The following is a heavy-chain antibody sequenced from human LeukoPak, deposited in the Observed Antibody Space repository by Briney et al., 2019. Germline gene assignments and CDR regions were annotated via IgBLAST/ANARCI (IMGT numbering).Heavy chain of an antibody. D-gene: IGHD2-2*01. CDR2: INARGDT. V-gene: IGHV4-34*01. CDR1: GWSFNDYY. CDR3: ASGQVPAARGYNWFDP. Sequence: PSETLSPTCAVYGWSFNDYYWNWIRQPPGKGLEWIGEINARGDTNYNPSLKSRVTISVGTSKKQFYLRLTSMIAADTALYYCASGQVPAARGYNWFDPWGQGTLVTVSS. J-gene: IGHJ5*02.